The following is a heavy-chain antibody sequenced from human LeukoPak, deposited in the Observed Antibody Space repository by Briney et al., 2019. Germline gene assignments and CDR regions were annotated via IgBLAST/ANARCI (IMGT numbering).Heavy chain of an antibody. CDR2: INPNSGGT. CDR3: ARDPGIAVAVPFSY. D-gene: IGHD6-19*01. Sequence: ASVKVSCKASGYTFTGYYMHWVRQAPGQGLEWMGWINPNSGGTNYAQKLQGRVTMTTDTSTSTAYMELRSLRSDDTAVYYCARDPGIAVAVPFSYWGQGTLVTVSS. V-gene: IGHV1-2*02. J-gene: IGHJ4*02. CDR1: GYTFTGYY.